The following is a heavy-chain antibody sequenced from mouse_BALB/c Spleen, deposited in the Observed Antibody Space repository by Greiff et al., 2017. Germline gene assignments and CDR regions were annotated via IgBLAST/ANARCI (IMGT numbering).Heavy chain of an antibody. V-gene: IGHV1-18*01. J-gene: IGHJ3*01. Sequence: VQLKESGPELVKPGASVKIPCKASGYTFTDYNMDWVKQSHGQSLEWIGDINPNNGGTIYNQKFKGKATLTVDKSSSTAYMELRSLTSEDTAVYYCARGLAACAYWGQGTLVTVSA. D-gene: IGHD1-1*01. CDR2: INPNNGGT. CDR1: GYTFTDYN. CDR3: ARGLAACAY.